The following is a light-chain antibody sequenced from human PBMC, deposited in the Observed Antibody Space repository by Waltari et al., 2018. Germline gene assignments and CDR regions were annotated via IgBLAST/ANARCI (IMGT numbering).Light chain of an antibody. J-gene: IGKJ4*01. Sequence: DIHMTQSPSSLSASVGDRVTITCRASQTINKYLNWYQQKTGKAPKVLISVVSYLHTGVPSRFSGSGSGTDFTLTISSLQPEDFATYYCQQSDSLPLTFGGGTKVEIK. CDR1: QTINKY. CDR2: VVS. V-gene: IGKV1-39*01. CDR3: QQSDSLPLT.